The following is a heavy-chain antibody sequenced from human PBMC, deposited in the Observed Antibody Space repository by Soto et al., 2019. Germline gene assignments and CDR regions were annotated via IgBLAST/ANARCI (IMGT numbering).Heavy chain of an antibody. Sequence: GGSLRLSCAASGFTFSSYEMNWVRQAPGKGLEWVSYISSSGSTIYYADSVKGRFTISRDNAKNSLYLQMNSLRAEDTAVYYCARDTYGGHSSGCDYWGQGTLVTVSS. CDR1: GFTFSSYE. V-gene: IGHV3-48*03. CDR3: ARDTYGGHSSGCDY. D-gene: IGHD6-19*01. J-gene: IGHJ4*02. CDR2: ISSSGSTI.